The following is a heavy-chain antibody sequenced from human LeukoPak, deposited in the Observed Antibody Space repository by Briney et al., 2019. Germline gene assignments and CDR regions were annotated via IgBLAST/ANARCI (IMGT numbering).Heavy chain of an antibody. CDR1: GFTFSSYG. CDR2: IYSGGST. D-gene: IGHD1-1*01. V-gene: IGHV3-53*01. Sequence: PGGSLRLSCAASGFTFSSYGMHWVRQAPGKGLEWVSVIYSGGSTYYADSVKGRFTISRDNSKNTLYLQMNSLRAEDTAVYYCARGTESYYYYYYGMDVWGQGTTVTVSS. J-gene: IGHJ6*02. CDR3: ARGTESYYYYYYGMDV.